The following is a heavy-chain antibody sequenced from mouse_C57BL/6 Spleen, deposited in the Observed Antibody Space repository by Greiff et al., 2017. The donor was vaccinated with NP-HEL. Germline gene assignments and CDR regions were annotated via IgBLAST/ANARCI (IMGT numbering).Heavy chain of an antibody. CDR1: GYAFSSYW. V-gene: IGHV1-80*01. J-gene: IGHJ2*01. Sequence: VNVVESGAELVKPGASVKISCKASGYAFSSYWMNWVKQRPGKGLEWIGQIYPGDGDTNYNGKFKGKATLTADKSSSTAYMQLSSLTSEDSAVYFCARDLPSDYWGQGTTLTVSS. CDR2: IYPGDGDT. CDR3: ARDLPSDY.